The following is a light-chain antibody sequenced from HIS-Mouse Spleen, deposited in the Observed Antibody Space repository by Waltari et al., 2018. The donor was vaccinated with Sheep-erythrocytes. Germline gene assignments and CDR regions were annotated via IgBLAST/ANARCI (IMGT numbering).Light chain of an antibody. V-gene: IGLV2-11*01. Sequence: QSALTQPRSVSGSPGQSVTISCTGTSSDVGGYNYFSWYQQHPGKVPKLMIYDVSKRPSGVPDRFSGSKSGNTASLTISGLQAEDEADYYCCSYAGSYTFVVFGGGTKLTVL. J-gene: IGLJ2*01. CDR2: DVS. CDR3: CSYAGSYTFVV. CDR1: SSDVGGYNY.